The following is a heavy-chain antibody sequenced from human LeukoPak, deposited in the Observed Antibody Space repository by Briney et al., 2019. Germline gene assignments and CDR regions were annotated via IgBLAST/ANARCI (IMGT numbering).Heavy chain of an antibody. CDR2: IYSGGST. Sequence: GGSLRLSCAASGFTVSSNYMSWVRQAPGKGLEWVSVIYSGGSTYYADSVKGRFTISRDNSKNTLYLQMNSLRAEDTAVYYCARDLGLGGWSPFDYWGQGTLVTVSS. CDR3: ARDLGLGGWSPFDY. J-gene: IGHJ4*02. V-gene: IGHV3-53*01. CDR1: GFTVSSNY. D-gene: IGHD6-19*01.